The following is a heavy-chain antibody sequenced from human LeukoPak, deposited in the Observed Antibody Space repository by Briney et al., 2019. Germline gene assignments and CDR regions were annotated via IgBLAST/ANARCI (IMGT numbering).Heavy chain of an antibody. J-gene: IGHJ4*02. CDR2: ISAYNGNT. V-gene: IGHV1-18*01. CDR3: ARDRGPAYDSSGYYLRYFDY. Sequence: ASVKVSCKASGYTFTSYGISWVRQAPGQGLEWMGWISAYNGNTNYAQKLQGSVTMTTDTSTSTAYMELRSLRSDDTAVYYCARDRGPAYDSSGYYLRYFDYWGQGTLVTVSS. D-gene: IGHD3-22*01. CDR1: GYTFTSYG.